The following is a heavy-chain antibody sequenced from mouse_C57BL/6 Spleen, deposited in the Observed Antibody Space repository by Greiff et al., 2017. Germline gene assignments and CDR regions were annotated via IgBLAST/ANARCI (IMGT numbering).Heavy chain of an antibody. J-gene: IGHJ3*01. CDR1: GYTFTSYW. CDR3: ARPYYYGSSYWFAY. Sequence: QVQLQQPGAELVMPGASVKLSCKASGYTFTSYWMHWVKQRPGQGLEWIGEIDPSASYTTYNQKFKGKSTLTVDKSSSTAYMQLSSLTSEDSAVYYGARPYYYGSSYWFAYWGQGTLVTVSA. D-gene: IGHD1-1*01. V-gene: IGHV1-69*01. CDR2: IDPSASYT.